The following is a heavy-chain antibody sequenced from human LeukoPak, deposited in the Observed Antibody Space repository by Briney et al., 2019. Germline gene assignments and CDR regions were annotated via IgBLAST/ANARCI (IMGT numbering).Heavy chain of an antibody. D-gene: IGHD2-15*01. CDR1: GFTFSSYW. CDR3: AREDIVVVVAAMNAFDI. J-gene: IGHJ3*02. CDR2: IKQDGSEK. Sequence: GGSLRLSCAASGFTFSSYWMSWVRQAPGKGLEWVANIKQDGSEKYYVDSVKGRFTISRDNAKNSLYLQMNSLRAEDTAVYYCAREDIVVVVAAMNAFDIWGQGTMVTVSS. V-gene: IGHV3-7*01.